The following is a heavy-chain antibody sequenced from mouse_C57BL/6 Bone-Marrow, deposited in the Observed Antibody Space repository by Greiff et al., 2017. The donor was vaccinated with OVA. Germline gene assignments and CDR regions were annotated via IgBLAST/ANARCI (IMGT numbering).Heavy chain of an antibody. V-gene: IGHV1-74*01. CDR2: IHPSDSDT. Sequence: QVQLQQPGAELVKPGASVKVSCKASGYTFTSYWMHWVKQRPGQGLEWIGRIHPSDSDTNYNQKFKGKATLTVDKSSSTAYMQLSSLTSEDSAVYYCAIGRYYVPYAMDYWGQGTSVTVSS. CDR1: GYTFTSYW. J-gene: IGHJ4*01. D-gene: IGHD1-1*01. CDR3: AIGRYYVPYAMDY.